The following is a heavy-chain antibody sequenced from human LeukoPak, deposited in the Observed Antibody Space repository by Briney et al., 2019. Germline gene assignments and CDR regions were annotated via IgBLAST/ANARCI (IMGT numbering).Heavy chain of an antibody. CDR2: ISYDGNNK. J-gene: IGHJ6*02. V-gene: IGHV3-30*03. CDR1: GFTFSSYG. D-gene: IGHD2-2*02. CDR3: ARGTVDPYQLLYPYYYYGMDV. Sequence: GGSLRLSCAASGFTFSSYGMHWVRQAPGKGLEWVAVISYDGNNKYYADSVKGRLTISRDNSKNTLYLQMNSLRAEDTAVYYCARGTVDPYQLLYPYYYYGMDVWGQGTTVTVSS.